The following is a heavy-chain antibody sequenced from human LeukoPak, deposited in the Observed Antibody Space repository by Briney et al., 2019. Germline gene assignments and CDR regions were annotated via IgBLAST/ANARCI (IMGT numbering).Heavy chain of an antibody. Sequence: GGSLRLSCAASGFTFSSYGMHWVRQAPGKGLEWVAVISYDGSNKYYADSVKGRFTISRDNSKNTLYLQMNSLRAEDTAVYYCAKEYNWNDEWGQGTLVTVSS. J-gene: IGHJ4*02. V-gene: IGHV3-30*18. CDR2: ISYDGSNK. CDR1: GFTFSSYG. CDR3: AKEYNWNDE. D-gene: IGHD1-20*01.